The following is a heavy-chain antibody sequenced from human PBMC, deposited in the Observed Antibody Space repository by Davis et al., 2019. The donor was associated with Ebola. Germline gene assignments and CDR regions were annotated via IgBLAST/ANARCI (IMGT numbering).Heavy chain of an antibody. Sequence: PGGSLRLSCAASGFTFSSYGMHWVRQAPGKGLEWVAVISYDGSNKYYADSVKGRFTISRDNSKNTLYLQMNSLRAEDTAVYYCAGSRWWTKSYYYGMDVWGQGTTVTVSS. CDR1: GFTFSSYG. D-gene: IGHD2-15*01. V-gene: IGHV3-30*03. CDR2: ISYDGSNK. J-gene: IGHJ6*02. CDR3: AGSRWWTKSYYYGMDV.